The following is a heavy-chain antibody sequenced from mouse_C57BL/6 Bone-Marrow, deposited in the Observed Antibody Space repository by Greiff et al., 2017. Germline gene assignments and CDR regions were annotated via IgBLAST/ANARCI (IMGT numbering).Heavy chain of an antibody. CDR3: ATRRYYYAMDY. V-gene: IGHV5-17*01. Sequence: EVQRVESGGGLVKPGGSLKLSCAASGFTFSDYGMHWVRQAPEKGLEWVAYISSGSSTIYYADTVKGRFTICRDNAKNTLFLQMTSLRSEDTAMYYCATRRYYYAMDYWGQGTSVTVSS. CDR1: GFTFSDYG. J-gene: IGHJ4*01. CDR2: ISSGSSTI.